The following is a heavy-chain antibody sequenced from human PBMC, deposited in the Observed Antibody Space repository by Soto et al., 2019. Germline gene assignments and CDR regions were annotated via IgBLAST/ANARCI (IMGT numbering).Heavy chain of an antibody. CDR2: IWYDGSNK. D-gene: IGHD3-3*01. V-gene: IGHV3-33*01. Sequence: GGSLRLSCAASGFTFSSYGMHWVRQAPGKGLEWVAVIWYDGSNKYYADSVKGRFTISRDNSKNTLYLQMNSLRAEDTAVYYCARESYDFWSGYYTGIYFDYWGQGTLVTVSS. J-gene: IGHJ4*02. CDR3: ARESYDFWSGYYTGIYFDY. CDR1: GFTFSSYG.